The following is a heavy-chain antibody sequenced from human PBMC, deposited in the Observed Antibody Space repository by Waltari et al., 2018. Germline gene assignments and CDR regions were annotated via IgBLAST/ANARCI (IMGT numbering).Heavy chain of an antibody. CDR1: GGSISSSSYY. D-gene: IGHD6-19*01. J-gene: IGHJ6*02. Sequence: QLQLQESGPGLVKPSETLSLTCTVSGGSISSSSYYWGWIRQPPGKGLEWIGSIYYSGSTYYNPSRKSRVTISVDTSKNQFSLKLSSVTAADTAVYYCAVLQGSSGGRGYYGMDVWGQGTTVTVSS. CDR2: IYYSGST. CDR3: AVLQGSSGGRGYYGMDV. V-gene: IGHV4-39*01.